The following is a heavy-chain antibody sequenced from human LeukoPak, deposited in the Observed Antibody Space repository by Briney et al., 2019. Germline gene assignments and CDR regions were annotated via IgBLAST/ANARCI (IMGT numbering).Heavy chain of an antibody. J-gene: IGHJ4*02. CDR3: ARIAAAGTDFDY. CDR1: GFTVSSYY. V-gene: IGHV3-66*02. Sequence: GGSLRLSCAASGFTVSSYYMSWVRQAPGKGLEWVSFIYSSGSTYYADSVKGRFTISRDNSKNTLYLQMNSLRAEDTAVYYCARIAAAGTDFDYWGQGTLVTVSS. CDR2: IYSSGST. D-gene: IGHD6-13*01.